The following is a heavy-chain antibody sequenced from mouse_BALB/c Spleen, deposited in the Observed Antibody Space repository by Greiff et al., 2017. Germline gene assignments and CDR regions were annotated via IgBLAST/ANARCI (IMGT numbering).Heavy chain of an antibody. J-gene: IGHJ2*01. D-gene: IGHD1-1*01. CDR1: GFTFSSYA. CDR3: ARGQRIITTVVAGDYFDY. V-gene: IGHV5-6-5*01. CDR2: ISSGGST. Sequence: DVHLVESGGGLVKPGGSLKLSCAASGFTFSSYAMSWVRQTPEKRLEWVASISSGGSTYYPDSVKGRFTISRDNARNILYLQMSSLRSEDTAMYYCARGQRIITTVVAGDYFDYWGQGTTLTVSS.